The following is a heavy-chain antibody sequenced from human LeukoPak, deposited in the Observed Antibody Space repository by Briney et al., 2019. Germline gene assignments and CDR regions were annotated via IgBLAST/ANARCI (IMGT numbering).Heavy chain of an antibody. J-gene: IGHJ6*03. D-gene: IGHD2-2*02. Sequence: ASVKVSCKASGYTFTGYYMHWVRQAPGQGLEWMGWINPNSGGTNYAQKFQGRVTMTEDTSTDTAYMELSSLRSEDTAVYYCATDSTHLVPAAIRHYYYYMDVWGKGTTVTVSS. CDR3: ATDSTHLVPAAIRHYYYYMDV. CDR1: GYTFTGYY. V-gene: IGHV1-2*02. CDR2: INPNSGGT.